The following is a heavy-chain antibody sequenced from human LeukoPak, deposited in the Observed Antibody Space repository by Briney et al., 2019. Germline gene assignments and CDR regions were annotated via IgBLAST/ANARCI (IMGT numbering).Heavy chain of an antibody. CDR2: IIPIFGTA. Sequence: SVKVSCKASGGTSSSYAISWVRQAPGQGLEWMGGIIPIFGTANYAQKFQGRVTITADESTSTAYMELSSLRSEDTAVYYCAADSSSWYAYFHHWGQGTLVTVSS. V-gene: IGHV1-69*13. D-gene: IGHD6-13*01. CDR3: AADSSSWYAYFHH. CDR1: GGTSSSYA. J-gene: IGHJ1*01.